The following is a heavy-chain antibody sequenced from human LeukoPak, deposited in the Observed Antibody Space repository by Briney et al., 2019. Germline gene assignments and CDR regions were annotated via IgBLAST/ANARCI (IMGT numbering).Heavy chain of an antibody. CDR2: INPNSGGSGGT. V-gene: IGHV1-2*02. D-gene: IGHD6-6*01. CDR3: ARGSSSSLLAYYYYFMDV. Sequence: GASVKVSCKASGYTFTGYYMHWVRQAPGQGPEWMGWINPNSGGSGGTNYAQKFQGRVTMTRDTSISTAYMELSRLRSDDTAVYYCARGSSSSLLAYYYYFMDVWGKGTTVTVSS. J-gene: IGHJ6*03. CDR1: GYTFTGYY.